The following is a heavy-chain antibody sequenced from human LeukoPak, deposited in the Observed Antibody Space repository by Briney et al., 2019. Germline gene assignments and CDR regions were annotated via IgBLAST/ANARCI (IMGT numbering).Heavy chain of an antibody. CDR2: IIPNSGGT. CDR3: ARIRTSGSYFNA. D-gene: IGHD3-10*01. J-gene: IGHJ4*02. CDR1: GYTFSDYS. Sequence: ASVKVFCKAFGYTFSDYSLQWVRQAPGQGLEWMGWIIPNSGGTAYAQHFEGRVSMTRDTSITTAYMELSRLRSDDTAMYYCARIRTSGSYFNAWGQGSLVTVSS. V-gene: IGHV1-2*02.